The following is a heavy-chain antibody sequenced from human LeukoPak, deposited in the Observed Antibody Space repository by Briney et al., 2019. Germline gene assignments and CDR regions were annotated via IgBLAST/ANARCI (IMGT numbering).Heavy chain of an antibody. D-gene: IGHD6-13*01. CDR2: IRYDGSNK. J-gene: IGHJ5*02. CDR3: ARDLEGIADNWFDP. Sequence: GGSLRLSCAASGFTFSSYGMHWVRQAPGKGLEWVAFIRYDGSNKYYAGSVKGRFTISRDNSKNTLYLQMNSLRAEDTAVYYCARDLEGIADNWFDPWGQGTLVTVSS. CDR1: GFTFSSYG. V-gene: IGHV3-30*02.